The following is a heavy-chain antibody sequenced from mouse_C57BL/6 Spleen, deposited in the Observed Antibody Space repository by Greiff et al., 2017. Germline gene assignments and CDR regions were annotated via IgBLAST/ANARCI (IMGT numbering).Heavy chain of an antibody. D-gene: IGHD2-2*01. CDR1: GYSFTGYY. CDR3: ARWGYDDWFAY. Sequence: VQLKESGPELVKPGASVKISCKASGYSFTGYYMNLVKQSPEKSLEWIGEINPSTGGTTYNQKFKAKATLTVDKSSSTAYMQLKSLTSEDSAVYYCARWGYDDWFAYWGQGTLVTVSA. CDR2: INPSTGGT. V-gene: IGHV1-42*01. J-gene: IGHJ3*01.